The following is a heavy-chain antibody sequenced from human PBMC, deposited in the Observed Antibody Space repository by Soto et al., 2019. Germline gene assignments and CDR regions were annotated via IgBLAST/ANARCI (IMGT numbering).Heavy chain of an antibody. J-gene: IGHJ4*02. CDR2: ISYDGSRT. D-gene: IGHD3-10*01. V-gene: IGHV3-30*04. CDR3: ATLKIGARIYCDS. CDR1: GFNFSNYA. Sequence: GGSLRLSCTASGFNFSNYAMHWVRQAPGKGLEWLAVISYDGSRTHDADSVKDRFTISRDNSKKMLFLQMSGLRAEDTAIYYCATLKIGARIYCDSRGKGSLGTVSS.